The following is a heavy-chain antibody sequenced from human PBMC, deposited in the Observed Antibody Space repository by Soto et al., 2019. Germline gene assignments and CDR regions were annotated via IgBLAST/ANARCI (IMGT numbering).Heavy chain of an antibody. Sequence: SVKVSCKASGGTFSSYAISWVRQAPGQGLEWMGGIIPIFGTANYAQKFQGRVTITADESTSTAYMGLSSLRSEDTAVYYCARSGPIHYYDSSGPLHYFDYWGQGTLVTVSS. V-gene: IGHV1-69*13. CDR3: ARSGPIHYYDSSGPLHYFDY. CDR1: GGTFSSYA. J-gene: IGHJ4*02. CDR2: IIPIFGTA. D-gene: IGHD3-22*01.